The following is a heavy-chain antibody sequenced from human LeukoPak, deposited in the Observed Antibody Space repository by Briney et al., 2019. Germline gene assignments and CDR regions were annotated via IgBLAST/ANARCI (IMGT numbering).Heavy chain of an antibody. CDR1: GYTFTDYA. J-gene: IGHJ5*02. V-gene: IGHV7-4-1*02. CDR3: ARETSGWPNWFDP. CDR2: INTNTGNP. Sequence: ASVKVSCKASGYTFTDYAMNWVRQAPGQGLEWMGWINTNTGNPTYAQGFTGRFVFSFDTSVSTAYLQISSLKTEDSAMYYCARETSGWPNWFDPWGQGTLVTVSS. D-gene: IGHD3-22*01.